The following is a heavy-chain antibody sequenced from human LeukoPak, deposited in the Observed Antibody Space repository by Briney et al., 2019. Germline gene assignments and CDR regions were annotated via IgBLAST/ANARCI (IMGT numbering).Heavy chain of an antibody. V-gene: IGHV3-30*03. Sequence: GGSLRLSCAASGFTFSTYAMSWVRQAPGKGLEWVAVVTYDGSNEYYADSVKGRFTISRDNSKNTLYLQMNSLRTDDTAVYYCHTSSSYYGLDVWGQGTTVTVSS. CDR2: VTYDGSNE. D-gene: IGHD1-26*01. CDR3: HTSSSYYGLDV. CDR1: GFTFSTYA. J-gene: IGHJ6*02.